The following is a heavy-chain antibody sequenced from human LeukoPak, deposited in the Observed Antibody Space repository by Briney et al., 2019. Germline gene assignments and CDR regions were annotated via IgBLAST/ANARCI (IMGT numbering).Heavy chain of an antibody. V-gene: IGHV3-53*01. Sequence: PGGSLRLSCAASGFSVSNTYMSWVRQAPGKGLEWVSIIYSGGNTYYADSVKGRFTISRDNPKNTLYLQMNSLRVEDTAVYYCARDRGWYRSTTYYFDYWGQGTLVTVSS. J-gene: IGHJ4*02. CDR1: GFSVSNTY. CDR2: IYSGGNT. CDR3: ARDRGWYRSTTYYFDY. D-gene: IGHD6-13*01.